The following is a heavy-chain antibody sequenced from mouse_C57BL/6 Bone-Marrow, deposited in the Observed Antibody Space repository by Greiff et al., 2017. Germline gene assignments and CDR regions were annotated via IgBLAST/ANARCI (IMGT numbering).Heavy chain of an antibody. D-gene: IGHD3-2*02. CDR1: GYTFTSYW. V-gene: IGHV1-55*01. CDR3: ARGQLRQYYFDY. CDR2: IYPGSGST. Sequence: QVQLQQPGAELVKPGASVKMSCKASGYTFTSYWITWVKQRPGQGLEWIGDIYPGSGSTNYNEKFKSKATLTVDTSSSTAYMQLSSPTSEDSAVYYCARGQLRQYYFDYWGQGTTLTVSS. J-gene: IGHJ2*01.